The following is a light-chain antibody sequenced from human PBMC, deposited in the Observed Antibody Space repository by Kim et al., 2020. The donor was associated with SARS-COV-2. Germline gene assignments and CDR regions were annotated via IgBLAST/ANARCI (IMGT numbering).Light chain of an antibody. J-gene: IGLJ3*02. CDR1: DLRNKY. Sequence: SYELTQPPSVSVSPRQTVNITCSGDDLRNKYVSWYQQKAGQSPVVVIYQDNKRPSGIPERFSGSNSGNTATLTISGTQSMDEADYYCQAWDSSTEGVFGGGTQLTVL. CDR2: QDN. V-gene: IGLV3-1*01. CDR3: QAWDSSTEGV.